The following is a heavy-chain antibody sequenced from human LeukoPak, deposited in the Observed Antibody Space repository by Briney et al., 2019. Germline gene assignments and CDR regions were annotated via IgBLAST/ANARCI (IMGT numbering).Heavy chain of an antibody. J-gene: IGHJ4*02. D-gene: IGHD6-13*01. Sequence: GGSLRLSCAASGFTFSDSFMSWIRQAPGKGLEWLSYINGSGTNLYYADAVRGRFTISRDNAKNSLYLQMNSLRAEDTAVYYCARGGLAGAGIDYWGQGTLDTVSS. V-gene: IGHV3-11*04. CDR1: GFTFSDSF. CDR2: INGSGTNL. CDR3: ARGGLAGAGIDY.